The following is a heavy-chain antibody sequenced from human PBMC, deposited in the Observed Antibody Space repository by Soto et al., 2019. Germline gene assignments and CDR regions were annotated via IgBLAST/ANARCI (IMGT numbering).Heavy chain of an antibody. J-gene: IGHJ5*02. Sequence: QVHLQESGPGLVKPSETLSLSCTVSGGSVNSGNYYWSWIRQPPGKGLEWLGYISHSGSTNYNTSLKSRVTISVDTCENQFSLKLTSVNAADTATYYCARGLHDGNWFDPWGQGTPVTVFS. V-gene: IGHV4-61*01. D-gene: IGHD4-17*01. CDR1: GGSVNSGNYY. CDR3: ARGLHDGNWFDP. CDR2: ISHSGST.